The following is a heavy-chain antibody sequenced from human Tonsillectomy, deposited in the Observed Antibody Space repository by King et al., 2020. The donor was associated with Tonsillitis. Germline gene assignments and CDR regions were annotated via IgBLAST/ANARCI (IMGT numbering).Heavy chain of an antibody. CDR1: GYTFTDHW. CDR3: ARPPSYCGDNGWFAQLHFDH. CDR2: IYPADSDN. J-gene: IGHJ4*02. D-gene: IGHD2-21*01. V-gene: IGHV5-51*01. Sequence: VQLVESGAEVKKPGESLKISCKVSGYTFTDHWIGWVRQMPGKGLEWMGIIYPADSDNRYSPSFQGQVTISVDKSTTTAYLQWSSLKTSDTAMYYCARPPSYCGDNGWFAQLHFDHWGQGTLVTVSS.